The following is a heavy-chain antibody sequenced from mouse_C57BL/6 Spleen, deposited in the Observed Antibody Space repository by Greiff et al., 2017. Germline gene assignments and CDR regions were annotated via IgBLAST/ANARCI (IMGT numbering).Heavy chain of an antibody. CDR2: IAPSDSYT. V-gene: IGHV1-50*01. J-gene: IGHJ2*01. Sequence: QVQLQQPGAELVKPGASVKLSCKASGYTFTSYWMQWVKQRPGQGLEWIGAIAPSDSYTNYNQKFKGKATLTVDTASSTAYMQLSSLTSEDSAVYYCQRTTVVATNYFDYWGQGTTLTVSS. CDR1: GYTFTSYW. D-gene: IGHD1-1*01. CDR3: QRTTVVATNYFDY.